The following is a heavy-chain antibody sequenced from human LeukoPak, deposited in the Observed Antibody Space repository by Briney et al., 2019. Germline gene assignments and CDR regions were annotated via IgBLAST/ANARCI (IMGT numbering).Heavy chain of an antibody. CDR1: GFTFTNYD. CDR2: ISYDESKK. CDR3: ASKSDTRPFNYFDY. V-gene: IGHV3-30*03. Sequence: PGGSLRLSCAASGFTFTNYDMHWLRQAPGKGLEWVAIISYDESKKYYADSVKGRFTTSRDNSKNTLFLQMNSLRVEDTAVYYCASKSDTRPFNYFDYWGQGTLVTVSS. J-gene: IGHJ4*02. D-gene: IGHD2-21*01.